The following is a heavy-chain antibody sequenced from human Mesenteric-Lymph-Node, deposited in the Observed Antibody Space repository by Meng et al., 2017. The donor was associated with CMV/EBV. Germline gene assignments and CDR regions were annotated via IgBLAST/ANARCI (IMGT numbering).Heavy chain of an antibody. CDR3: ARGGYSSSSPIDY. CDR2: ISSISSTI. J-gene: IGHJ4*02. V-gene: IGHV3-48*04. D-gene: IGHD6-6*01. CDR1: GFTFSSYS. Sequence: GGSLRLSCAASGFTFSSYSMNWVRQAPGKGLEWVSYISSISSTIYYADSVKGRFTISRDNDKNSLYLQMNSLRAEDTAVYYCARGGYSSSSPIDYWGQGTLVTVSS.